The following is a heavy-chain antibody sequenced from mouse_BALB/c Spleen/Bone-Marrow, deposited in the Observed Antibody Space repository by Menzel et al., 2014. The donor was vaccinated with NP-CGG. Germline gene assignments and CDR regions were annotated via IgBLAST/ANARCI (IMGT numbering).Heavy chain of an antibody. CDR1: GYSATNGYY. CDR3: ARGGKNYGNLLDY. D-gene: IGHD2-1*01. CDR2: ISYDGSS. V-gene: IGHV3-6*02. J-gene: IGHJ2*01. Sequence: EVKLLESGPGLVKPSQSLSLTCSVTGYSATNGYYWNWIRQFPGNKLEWMGYISYDGSSNYNPSLKNRISVTRDTSKNQFFLKLNSVTTEDTATYFCARGGKNYGNLLDYWGQGTTLTVSS.